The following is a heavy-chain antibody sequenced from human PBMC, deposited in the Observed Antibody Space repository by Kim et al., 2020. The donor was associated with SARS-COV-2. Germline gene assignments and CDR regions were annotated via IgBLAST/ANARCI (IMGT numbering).Heavy chain of an antibody. J-gene: IGHJ5*02. D-gene: IGHD3-3*01. Sequence: SETLSLTCAVYGGSFSGYYWSWIRQPPGKGLEWIGEINHSGSTNYNPSLKSRVTISVDTSKNQFSLKLSSVTAADTAVYYCARGHVLRFLEWLPHWYNWFNPWGQGTLVTVSS. CDR2: INHSGST. CDR3: ARGHVLRFLEWLPHWYNWFNP. CDR1: GGSFSGYY. V-gene: IGHV4-34*01.